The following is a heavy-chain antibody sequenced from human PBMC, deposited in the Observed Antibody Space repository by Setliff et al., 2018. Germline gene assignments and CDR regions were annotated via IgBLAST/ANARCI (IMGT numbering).Heavy chain of an antibody. V-gene: IGHV3-23*01. J-gene: IGHJ4*01. D-gene: IGHD3-3*01. CDR1: GFSFSSYA. CDR3: AKSPHDFWSGRVFFDY. CDR2: IIGSGIST. Sequence: SLKISCAASGFSFSSYAMSWVRQAPGKGLEWVSTIIGSGISTYYADSVQGRVTISRDNHKNTLHLQMNSLRVEDTAIYYCAKSPHDFWSGRVFFDYWGRGMLVTVSS.